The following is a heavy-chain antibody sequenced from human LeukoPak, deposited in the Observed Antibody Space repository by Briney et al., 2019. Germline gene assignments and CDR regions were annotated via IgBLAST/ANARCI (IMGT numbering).Heavy chain of an antibody. J-gene: IGHJ4*02. CDR3: TSGYFDWLPPDY. CDR1: GFTFSSYS. D-gene: IGHD3-9*01. CDR2: IRSKAYGGTT. Sequence: GGSLRLSCAASGFTFSSYSMNWVRQAPGKGLEWVGFIRSKAYGGTTEYAASVKGRFTISRDDTKSIAYMQMNSEKTEDTAVYYCTSGYFDWLPPDYWGQGTLVTVSS. V-gene: IGHV3-49*04.